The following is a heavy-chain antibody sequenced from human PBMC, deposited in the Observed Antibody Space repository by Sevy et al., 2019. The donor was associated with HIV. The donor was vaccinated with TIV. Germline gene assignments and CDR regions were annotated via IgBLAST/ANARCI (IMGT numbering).Heavy chain of an antibody. CDR1: GFTVSTNY. V-gene: IGHV3-53*01. J-gene: IGHJ3*02. CDR3: AREDRYGAGAFDI. Sequence: GGSLRLSCAVSGFTVSTNYMSWVRQAPGKGLEWVSVIYTGGSTYYADSVKGRFTISRDNSKNTLYLQTTSLRAEDTAVYYCAREDRYGAGAFDIWGQGTMVTVSS. CDR2: IYTGGST. D-gene: IGHD3-10*01.